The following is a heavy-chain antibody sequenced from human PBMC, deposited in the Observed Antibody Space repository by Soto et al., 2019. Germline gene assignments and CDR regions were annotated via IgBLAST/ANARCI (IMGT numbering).Heavy chain of an antibody. CDR3: AKGTLSPTRQLDY. CDR1: GFTFSSYG. D-gene: IGHD1-1*01. J-gene: IGHJ4*02. Sequence: QVQLVESGGGVVQPGRSLRLSCAASGFTFSSYGMHWVRQAPGKGLEWVAVISYDGSNKYYADSVKGRFTISRDNSKNTLYLQMNSLRAEDTAVYYCAKGTLSPTRQLDYWGQGTLVTVSS. CDR2: ISYDGSNK. V-gene: IGHV3-30*18.